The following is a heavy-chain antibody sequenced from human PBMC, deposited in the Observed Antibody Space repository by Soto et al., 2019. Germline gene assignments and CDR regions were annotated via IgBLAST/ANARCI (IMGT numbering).Heavy chain of an antibody. V-gene: IGHV2-26*01. CDR1: GLSITDSEMG. D-gene: IGHD6-19*01. CDR3: ARRHLAVAVSPWFDP. CDR2: IDSSGEK. J-gene: IGHJ5*02. Sequence: QVTLKESGPVLVKPTEPLTLRCTVSGLSITDSEMGVSWICQPPGQPLEWLAHIDSSGEKSYRTFLKSRLAISKDTSKSQIVLTMTNMDPADTATYYCARRHLAVAVSPWFDPWGQGIPVTVSS.